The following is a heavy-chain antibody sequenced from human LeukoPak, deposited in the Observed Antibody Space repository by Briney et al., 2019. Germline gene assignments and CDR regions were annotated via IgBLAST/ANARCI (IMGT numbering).Heavy chain of an antibody. CDR2: ISYSGSP. Sequence: AQTLFLICTVSGASISSGGYYWSWIRQHPGKGLEWIGYISYSGSPYYNPSLKSRVTISVDTSRNQFSLKLSSVTAADTAVYYCARGPHCSSTSCYSEYFHHWGEGTLVTVSS. V-gene: IGHV4-31*03. CDR1: GASISSGGYY. CDR3: ARGPHCSSTSCYSEYFHH. D-gene: IGHD2-2*01. J-gene: IGHJ1*01.